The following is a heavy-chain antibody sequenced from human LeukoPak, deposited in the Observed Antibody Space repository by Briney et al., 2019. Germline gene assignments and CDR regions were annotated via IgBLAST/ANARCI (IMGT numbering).Heavy chain of an antibody. CDR2: ISGSSTTR. Sequence: GGSLRLSCAASGFIFSNYGMSWVRQAPGKGLEWVSFISGSSTTRYYVDSVKGRFTISRDNAKNSLYLQMNSLRAEDTAVYYCARARVGYYFDYWGQGTLVTVSS. D-gene: IGHD3-10*01. CDR1: GFIFSNYG. CDR3: ARARVGYYFDY. J-gene: IGHJ4*02. V-gene: IGHV3-48*01.